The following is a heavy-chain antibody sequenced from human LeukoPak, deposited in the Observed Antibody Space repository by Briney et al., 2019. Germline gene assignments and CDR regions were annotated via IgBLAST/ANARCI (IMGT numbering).Heavy chain of an antibody. V-gene: IGHV4-39*01. D-gene: IGHD3/OR15-3a*01. J-gene: IGHJ4*02. CDR1: GGSISTSNYY. CDR2: IFYSGST. CDR3: ARQTGSGLFILP. Sequence: SETLSLTCTVSGGSISTSNYYWGWIRQPPGKGLEWIGNIFYSGSTYYGPSLKSRLTISLDTSKNQFSLRLTSVTAADTAVYYCARQTGSGLFILPGGQGTLVTVSS.